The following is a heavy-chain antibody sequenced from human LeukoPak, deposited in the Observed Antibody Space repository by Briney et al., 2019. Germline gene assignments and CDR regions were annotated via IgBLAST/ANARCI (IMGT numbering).Heavy chain of an antibody. CDR1: GYTFTSYG. D-gene: IGHD5-18*01. J-gene: IGHJ3*02. CDR3: ARPSRGYSYGDAFDI. CDR2: IIPIFGTA. Sequence: GASVKVSCKASGYTFTSYGISWVRQAPGQGLEWMGGIIPIFGTANYAQKFQGRVTITADESTSTAYMELSSLRSEDTAVYYCARPSRGYSYGDAFDIWGQGTMVTVSS. V-gene: IGHV1-69*13.